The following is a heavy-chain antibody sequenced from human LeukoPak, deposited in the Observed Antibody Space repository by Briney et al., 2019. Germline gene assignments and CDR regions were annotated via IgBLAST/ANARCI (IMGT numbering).Heavy chain of an antibody. D-gene: IGHD3-10*01. CDR2: IYYSGST. Sequence: SETLSLTCTVTGGSISSSSYYWGWIRQPPGKGLEWIGSIYYSGSTYYNPSLKSRVTISVDTSKNQFSLKLSSVTAADTAVYYCAREPWFGSGGMGVWGQVTTVTVSS. V-gene: IGHV4-39*02. CDR3: AREPWFGSGGMGV. CDR1: GGSISSSSYY. J-gene: IGHJ6*02.